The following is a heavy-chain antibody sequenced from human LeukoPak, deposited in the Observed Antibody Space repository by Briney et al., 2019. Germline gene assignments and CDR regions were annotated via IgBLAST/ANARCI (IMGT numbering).Heavy chain of an antibody. Sequence: GGSLSLSCTASGFTFSRYRSYWGRQAPGKGLGWVSRINGDGSRTNYADSVKGRFTFSRDNAKNTLYLQMNSLRAEDTAVYYCARDLNFDYWGQETLVTVSS. CDR1: GFTFSRYR. CDR2: INGDGSRT. V-gene: IGHV3-74*01. CDR3: ARDLNFDY. J-gene: IGHJ4*02.